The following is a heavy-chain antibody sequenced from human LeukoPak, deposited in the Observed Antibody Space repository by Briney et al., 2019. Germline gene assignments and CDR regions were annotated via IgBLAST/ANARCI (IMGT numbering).Heavy chain of an antibody. Sequence: GGSLQISRKGAGDSFTSFLLGWAGQLPGEGLEWMGIIDPGDSDTRYSPSFQGQVTISADKSISTAYLQWSSLKASDTAMYYCARLVDGQKSGYYFDYWGQGTLVTVSS. V-gene: IGHV5-51*01. CDR3: ARLVDGQKSGYYFDY. CDR2: IDPGDSDT. J-gene: IGHJ4*02. CDR1: GDSFTSFL. D-gene: IGHD3-22*01.